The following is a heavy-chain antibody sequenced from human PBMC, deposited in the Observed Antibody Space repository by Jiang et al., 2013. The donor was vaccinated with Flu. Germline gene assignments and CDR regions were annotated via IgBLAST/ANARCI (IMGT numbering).Heavy chain of an antibody. CDR3: ARASVVVPAAPGGFDY. V-gene: IGHV1-18*01. J-gene: IGHJ4*02. Sequence: WMGWISAYNGNTNYAQKLQGRVTMTTDTSTSTAYMELRSLRSDDTAVYYCARASVVVPAAPGGFDYWGQGTLVTVSS. CDR2: ISAYNGNT. D-gene: IGHD2-2*01.